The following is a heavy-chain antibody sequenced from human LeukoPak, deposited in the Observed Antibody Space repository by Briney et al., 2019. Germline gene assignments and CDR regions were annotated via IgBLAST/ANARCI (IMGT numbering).Heavy chain of an antibody. CDR3: TRDTAYEVVPLDAFDI. Sequence: SETLSLTCTVSGYSISSGYYWGWIRQPPGKGLEWIGYIYHSGSTYYNPSLKSRVTISVDRSKNQFSLKLSSVTAADTAVYYCTRDTAYEVVPLDAFDIWGQGTMVTVSS. D-gene: IGHD2-21*01. V-gene: IGHV4-38-2*02. CDR2: IYHSGST. CDR1: GYSISSGYY. J-gene: IGHJ3*02.